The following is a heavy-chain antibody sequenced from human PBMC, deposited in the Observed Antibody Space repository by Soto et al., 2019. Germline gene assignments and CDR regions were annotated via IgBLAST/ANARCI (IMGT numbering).Heavy chain of an antibody. V-gene: IGHV3-48*02. CDR3: ARSVEGHFDY. CDR1: GFTFSVYS. D-gene: IGHD6-19*01. Sequence: EVQLVESGGGLVQPGGSLRLSCAASGFTFSVYSMNWIRQAPGKGLQWVSYMTSDMKTIHYADSVQGRFTISGDNAKNLVYLQMTSLRDEDTAVYYCARSVEGHFDYWGQGALVTVSS. J-gene: IGHJ4*02. CDR2: MTSDMKTI.